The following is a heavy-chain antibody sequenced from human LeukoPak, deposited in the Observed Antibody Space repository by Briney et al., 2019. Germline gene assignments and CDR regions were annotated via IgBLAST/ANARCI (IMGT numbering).Heavy chain of an antibody. J-gene: IGHJ4*02. V-gene: IGHV4-4*02. CDR2: ISHSGNT. CDR1: GASISRPYW. Sequence: SETLSLTCGVSGASISRPYWWNWVRQPPGKGLEWIAEISHSGNTHYNPSLKSRVIISIDKSKNQVFLELNSVTAADTAIYYCARDGGSDQYYFDNWGQGTLVTVSS. CDR3: ARDGGSDQYYFDN. D-gene: IGHD6-19*01.